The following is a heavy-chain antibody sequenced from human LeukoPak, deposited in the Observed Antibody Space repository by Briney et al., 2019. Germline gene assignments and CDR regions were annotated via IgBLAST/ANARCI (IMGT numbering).Heavy chain of an antibody. Sequence: SETLSLTFAVYGGSLSCYYWSWIRQPPGKGLEWIGEINHSEITNYNPSLKSRVTISVDTSKNQFSLKLSSVTAADTAVYYCARAVTYHDVLTGYYRDYFDYWGQGILVTVSS. CDR1: GGSLSCYY. CDR3: ARAVTYHDVLTGYYRDYFDY. D-gene: IGHD3-9*01. J-gene: IGHJ4*02. CDR2: INHSEIT. V-gene: IGHV4-34*01.